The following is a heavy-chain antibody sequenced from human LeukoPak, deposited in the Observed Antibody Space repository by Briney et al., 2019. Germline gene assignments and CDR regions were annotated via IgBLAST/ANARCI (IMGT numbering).Heavy chain of an antibody. CDR3: AREEPGYYDGFDL. Sequence: SETLSLTCAVSGGSITYGGYSWSWIRQPPGKGLEWIGYIFPTGDTNYNPSLKSRVTLSVDRSKNDFSLKLRSVTAADTAIYYCAREEPGYYDGFDLWGPGTLVTVSS. J-gene: IGHJ3*01. V-gene: IGHV4-30-2*01. CDR1: GGSITYGGYS. CDR2: IFPTGDT. D-gene: IGHD3-9*01.